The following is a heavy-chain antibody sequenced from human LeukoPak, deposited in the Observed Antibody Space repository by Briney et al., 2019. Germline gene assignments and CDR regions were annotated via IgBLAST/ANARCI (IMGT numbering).Heavy chain of an antibody. J-gene: IGHJ4*02. V-gene: IGHV5-51*01. D-gene: IGHD6-13*01. CDR3: ARQTSSKLADY. CDR1: GYIFTSYW. CDR2: IYPGDSDT. Sequence: HGESLKISCRGSGYIFTSYWIGWVRRMPGKGLEGWGIIYPGDSDTRYSPSFQGQVTICADKSISTAYLQWSSLKASDTAMYYCARQTSSKLADYWGEGTLVTVSS.